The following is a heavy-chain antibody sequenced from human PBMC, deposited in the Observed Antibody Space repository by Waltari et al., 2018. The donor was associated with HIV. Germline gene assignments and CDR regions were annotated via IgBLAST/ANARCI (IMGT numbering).Heavy chain of an antibody. CDR3: AREGYTRSSGRGNWFDS. D-gene: IGHD6-6*01. V-gene: IGHV3-53*02. Sequence: EVQLVETGGGLILPGGSLRLSCVASGFSVRNTFISWVRQAPGKGLEWVSVIYSGGSTFYADSVRGRFTMSRDTSKNMVYLQMNSLRVEDTAVYYCAREGYTRSSGRGNWFDSWGQGTLVTVSS. CDR1: GFSVRNTF. CDR2: IYSGGST. J-gene: IGHJ5*01.